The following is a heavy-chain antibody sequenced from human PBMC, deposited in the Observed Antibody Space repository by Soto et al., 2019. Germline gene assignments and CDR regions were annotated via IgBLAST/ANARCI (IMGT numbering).Heavy chain of an antibody. CDR2: INAGNGNT. D-gene: IGHD6-13*01. CDR1: GYTFTSHA. CDR3: ARDGLAAAGTSCFDP. J-gene: IGHJ5*02. Sequence: QVQLVQSGAEEKKPGASVKVSCKASGYTFTSHAMHWVRQAPGQRLEWMGWINAGNGNTKYSQKFQGRVTITTDTSASTGYMELTSRRSEDTAVYYCARDGLAAAGTSCFDPWGQGTLVTVSS. V-gene: IGHV1-3*05.